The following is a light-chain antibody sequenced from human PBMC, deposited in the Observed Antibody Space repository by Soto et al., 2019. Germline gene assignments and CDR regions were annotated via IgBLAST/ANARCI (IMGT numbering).Light chain of an antibody. V-gene: IGLV2-14*01. CDR2: DVS. CDR1: SSDIGGYDY. Sequence: QSALTQPASVSGSPGQSITISCTGTSSDIGGYDYVSWYQQHPGKAPKLMIYDVSKRPSGVSNRFSGSKSGNTASLTISGLQTEDEADYYCSSYRSSSPFVFGTGTKLTVL. CDR3: SSYRSSSPFV. J-gene: IGLJ1*01.